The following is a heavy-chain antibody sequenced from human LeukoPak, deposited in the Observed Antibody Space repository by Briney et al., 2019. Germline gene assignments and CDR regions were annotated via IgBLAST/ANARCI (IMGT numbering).Heavy chain of an antibody. CDR1: GFTFSSYS. D-gene: IGHD3-10*01. CDR2: ISSSSSYI. Sequence: GGSLRLSCAASGFTFSSYSMNWVRQAPGKGLEWVSSISSSSSYIYYADSVKGRFTISRDNAKNTLYLQMNSLRAEDTAVYYFASLFGSGPNWFDPWGQGTLVTVSS. CDR3: ASLFGSGPNWFDP. J-gene: IGHJ5*02. V-gene: IGHV3-21*01.